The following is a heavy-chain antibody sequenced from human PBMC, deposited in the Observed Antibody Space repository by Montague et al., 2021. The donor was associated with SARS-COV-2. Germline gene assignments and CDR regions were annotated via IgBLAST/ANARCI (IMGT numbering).Heavy chain of an antibody. J-gene: IGHJ3*02. CDR2: ISYDGSNK. CDR1: GFTFSSYA. V-gene: IGHV3-30*04. Sequence: YRSLSWAASGFTFSSYAMHWVRQAPGKGLEWVAVISYDGSNKYYADSVKGRFTISRDNSKNTLYLQMNSLRAEDTAVYYCARTNSGSYSGAFDIWGQGTMVTVSS. CDR3: ARTNSGSYSGAFDI. D-gene: IGHD1-26*01.